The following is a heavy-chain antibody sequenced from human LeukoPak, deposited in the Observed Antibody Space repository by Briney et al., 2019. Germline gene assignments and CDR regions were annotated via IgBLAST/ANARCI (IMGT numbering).Heavy chain of an antibody. CDR3: TKDPNGDYVGAFDP. Sequence: GGSLRLSCAASGFTFRNYWMGWVRQAPGKGLEWVSSITGTHYTTYNTDSVKGLFTISRDNSKNTLYLQMNSLRADDTAVYYCTKDPNGDYVGAFDPWGQGTLVTVSS. D-gene: IGHD4-17*01. CDR1: GFTFRNYW. CDR2: ITGTHYTT. J-gene: IGHJ5*02. V-gene: IGHV3-23*01.